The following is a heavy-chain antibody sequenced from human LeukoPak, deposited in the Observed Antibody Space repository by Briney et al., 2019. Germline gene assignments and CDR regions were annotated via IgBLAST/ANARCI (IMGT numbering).Heavy chain of an antibody. V-gene: IGHV3-30*19. CDR2: ISYDGSNK. CDR3: ARGSRAKFRGPFDP. Sequence: QPGGSLRLSCAASGFTFSSYGMHWVRQAPGKGLEWVAVISYDGSNKYYADSVKGRFTISRDNSKNTLYLQMNSLRAEDTAVYYCARGSRAKFRGPFDPWGQGTLVTVSS. J-gene: IGHJ5*02. CDR1: GFTFSSYG. D-gene: IGHD2-15*01.